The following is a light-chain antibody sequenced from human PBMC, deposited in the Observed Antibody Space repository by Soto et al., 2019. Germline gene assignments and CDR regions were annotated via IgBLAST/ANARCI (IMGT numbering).Light chain of an antibody. CDR3: QSYDSSLTALYV. V-gene: IGLV1-40*01. Sequence: QSVLTQPPSVSGAPGQRVTISCTGSSSNIGAGYDVQWYQQLPGTAPNLLMYGNSNRPSGVPDRFSGSKSGTSASLAITGLQAEDEADYYCQSYDSSLTALYVFGIGTKLTVL. CDR1: SSNIGAGYD. CDR2: GNS. J-gene: IGLJ1*01.